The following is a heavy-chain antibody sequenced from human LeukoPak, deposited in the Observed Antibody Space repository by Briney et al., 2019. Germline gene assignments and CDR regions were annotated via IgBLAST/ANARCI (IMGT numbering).Heavy chain of an antibody. V-gene: IGHV3-23*01. D-gene: IGHD3-16*01. CDR3: AKGSWVSDADAVL. CDR2: LRGDGDT. J-gene: IGHJ4*02. CDR1: GVVFSGYA. Sequence: GESLRLSCAASGVVFSGYAMSWVRQTPGRALEWVSSLRGDGDTFYTASVKGRFTLSRDTSRNTLYLQLNNLRVADTAIYYCAKGSWVSDADAVLWGQGTLVTVSS.